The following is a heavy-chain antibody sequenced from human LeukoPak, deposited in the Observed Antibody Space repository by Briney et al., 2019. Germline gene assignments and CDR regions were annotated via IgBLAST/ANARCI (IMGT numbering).Heavy chain of an antibody. D-gene: IGHD5-12*01. V-gene: IGHV4-30-2*01. CDR3: ARGGDSGYAYGMDV. CDR2: IYHSGST. CDR1: GGSISSGGYS. Sequence: SQTLSLTCAVSGGSISSGGYSWSWIRQPPGKGLEWIGYIYHSGSTYYNPSLKSRVTMSVDRSKNQFSLKLSSVTAADTAVYYCARGGDSGYAYGMDVWGQGTTVTVSS. J-gene: IGHJ6*02.